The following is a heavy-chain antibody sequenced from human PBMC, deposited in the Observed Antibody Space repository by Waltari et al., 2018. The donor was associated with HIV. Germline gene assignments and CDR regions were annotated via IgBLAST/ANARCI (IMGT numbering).Heavy chain of an antibody. Sequence: QVQLQESGPGLVKPSETLSLTCTVSGGSISSYYWSWIRQPPGKGLEWIGYIYYSGSTNYNTSLKSRVTISVDTSKNQFSLKLSSVTAADTAVYYCARGGYSYGPFDYWGQGTLVTVSS. CDR2: IYYSGST. D-gene: IGHD5-18*01. CDR1: GGSISSYY. J-gene: IGHJ4*02. CDR3: ARGGYSYGPFDY. V-gene: IGHV4-59*01.